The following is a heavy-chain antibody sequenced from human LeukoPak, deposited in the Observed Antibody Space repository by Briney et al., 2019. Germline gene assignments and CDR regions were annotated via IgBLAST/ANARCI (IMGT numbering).Heavy chain of an antibody. Sequence: PSETLSLTCAVYGGSFSGYYWSWIRQPPGKGLEWIGEINHSGSTNYNPSLKSRVTISVDTSKNQFSLKLSSVTAADTAVYYCARFPITMIVAWGFDYWGQGTLVTVSS. CDR2: INHSGST. CDR3: ARFPITMIVAWGFDY. CDR1: GGSFSGYY. V-gene: IGHV4-34*01. D-gene: IGHD3-22*01. J-gene: IGHJ4*02.